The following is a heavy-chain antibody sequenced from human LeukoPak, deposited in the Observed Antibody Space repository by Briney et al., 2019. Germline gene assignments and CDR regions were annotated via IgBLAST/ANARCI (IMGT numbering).Heavy chain of an antibody. CDR3: ANRNAPGIAGY. CDR1: GFIFSSYA. CDR2: ISDSGCRT. V-gene: IGHV3-23*01. J-gene: IGHJ4*02. Sequence: GGSLSLPCAASGFIFSSYAMRWVRGAPGKGLVWVSAISDSGCRTYYADSVRGRFTISSDNSKNTLHLQMNTLSAEDTTRYYCANRNAPGIAGYWGQGTLVTVSA. D-gene: IGHD6-13*01.